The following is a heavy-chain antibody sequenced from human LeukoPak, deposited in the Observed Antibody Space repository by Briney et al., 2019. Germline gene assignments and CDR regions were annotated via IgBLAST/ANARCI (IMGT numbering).Heavy chain of an antibody. J-gene: IGHJ2*01. CDR3: VRGGAATWYFDL. Sequence: PSETLSLTCTVSGDSIINYYWSWIRQPPGKGLEWVGYIYFSGNTRYNPSLQSRVIMSVDTSKNQVSLNLSSVAAADTAVYYCVRGGAATWYFDLWGRGTLVTVTS. D-gene: IGHD1-26*01. CDR2: IYFSGNT. CDR1: GDSIINYY. V-gene: IGHV4-59*08.